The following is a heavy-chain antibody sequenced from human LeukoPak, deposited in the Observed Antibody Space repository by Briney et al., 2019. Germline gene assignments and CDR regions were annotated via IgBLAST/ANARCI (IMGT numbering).Heavy chain of an antibody. J-gene: IGHJ5*02. Sequence: SETLSLTCAVYGGSFSGYYWSWIRQPPGKGLEWIGEINHSGSTNYNPSLKSRVTISVDASKNQFSLKLSSVTAADTAVYYCAISRSRAAAGLRYNWFDPWGQGTLVTVSS. CDR3: AISRSRAAAGLRYNWFDP. D-gene: IGHD6-13*01. CDR1: GGSFSGYY. CDR2: INHSGST. V-gene: IGHV4-34*01.